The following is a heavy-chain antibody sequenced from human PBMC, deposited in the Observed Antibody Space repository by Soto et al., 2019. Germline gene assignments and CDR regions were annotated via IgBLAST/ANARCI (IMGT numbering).Heavy chain of an antibody. D-gene: IGHD3-10*01. CDR3: ARGRMAAYGSSAHDAFDI. CDR2: MHYTGFS. V-gene: IGHV4-59*02. CDR1: GDSVTSHY. Sequence: SETLSLTCSFSGDSVTSHYLTWIRQSPEKGLEWIGYMHYTGFSHYNPSLKSRLTISVDRSKNQFTLKLSSVTAADTAVYYCARGRMAAYGSSAHDAFDIWGQGTMVTVSS. J-gene: IGHJ3*02.